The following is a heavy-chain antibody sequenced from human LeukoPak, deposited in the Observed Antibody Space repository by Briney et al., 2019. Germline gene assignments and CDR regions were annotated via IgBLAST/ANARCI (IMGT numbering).Heavy chain of an antibody. J-gene: IGHJ4*02. CDR2: IYYSGST. CDR3: ARDLRGSSCYDY. V-gene: IGHV4-59*01. CDR1: GGSLSSYY. Sequence: SETLSLTCTVSGGSLSSYYWSWIRQPPGKGLEWNGYIYYSGSTSYNPSLKSRVTISVDTSKNQFSLKLSSVTAADTALYYCARDLRGSSCYDYWGQGTLVTVSS. D-gene: IGHD2-2*01.